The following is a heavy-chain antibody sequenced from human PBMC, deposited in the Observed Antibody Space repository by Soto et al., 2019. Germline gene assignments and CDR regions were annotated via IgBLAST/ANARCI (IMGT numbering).Heavy chain of an antibody. Sequence: ASETLSLTCTVSGASVSTGYWSWLRQPPGKGLEWIGFMYYSGSTNYNPSLKSRVTISVDTSKNQFSLKLSSVTAADTAVYYCARRYGGNFDYWGQGTLVTSPQ. D-gene: IGHD1-26*01. CDR1: GASVSTGY. V-gene: IGHV4-59*02. CDR3: ARRYGGNFDY. J-gene: IGHJ4*02. CDR2: MYYSGST.